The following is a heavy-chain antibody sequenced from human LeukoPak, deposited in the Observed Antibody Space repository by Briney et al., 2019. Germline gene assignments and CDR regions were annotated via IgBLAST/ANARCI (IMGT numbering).Heavy chain of an antibody. Sequence: PSETLSLTCTVSGGSISSYYWSWIRQPAGKGLEWIGRIYTSGSTNYNPSLKSRVTMSVDTSKNQFSQKLSSVTAADTAVYYCARGEAVAGTIWFDPWGQGTLVTVSS. CDR3: ARGEAVAGTIWFDP. D-gene: IGHD6-19*01. J-gene: IGHJ5*02. CDR2: IYTSGST. CDR1: GGSISSYY. V-gene: IGHV4-4*07.